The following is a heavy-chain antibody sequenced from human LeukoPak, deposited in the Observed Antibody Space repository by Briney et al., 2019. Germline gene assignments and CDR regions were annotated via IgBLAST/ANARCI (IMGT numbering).Heavy chain of an antibody. CDR1: GFTFSNYA. CDR3: ARSDHYYGSGTPQPDY. D-gene: IGHD3-10*01. V-gene: IGHV3-23*01. CDR2: ISGSGGST. Sequence: PGGSLRLSCAASGFTFSNYAMAWVRQAPGKGLEWVSAISGSGGSTYYADSVKGRFTISRDNSKNTLYLQMNSLRAEDTAVYYCARSDHYYGSGTPQPDYWGQGTLVTVSS. J-gene: IGHJ4*02.